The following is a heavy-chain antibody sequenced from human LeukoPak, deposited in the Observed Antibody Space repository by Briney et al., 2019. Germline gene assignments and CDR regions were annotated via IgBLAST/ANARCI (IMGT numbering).Heavy chain of an antibody. Sequence: TGESLKISCKVSGYSFTTYWIGWVRQMPGKGLEWMGVTHPGDSETRYRPSFQGQVTISADKSISTAYLQWSSLKASDTAIYYCARGRDAYLDFDYWGQGTLVTVSS. CDR3: ARGRDAYLDFDY. CDR1: GYSFTTYW. V-gene: IGHV5-51*01. CDR2: THPGDSET. J-gene: IGHJ4*02. D-gene: IGHD5-24*01.